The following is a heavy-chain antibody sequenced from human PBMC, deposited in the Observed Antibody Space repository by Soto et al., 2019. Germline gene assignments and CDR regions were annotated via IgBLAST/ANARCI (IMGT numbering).Heavy chain of an antibody. Sequence: GASGKVSCKASGGTFSSYAISWVRQAPGQGLEWMGGIIPIFGTANYAQKFQGRVTITADESTSTAYMELSSLRSEDTAVYYCARGNYGSGSYNSWPLDYWGQGTLVTVSS. J-gene: IGHJ4*02. V-gene: IGHV1-69*13. CDR2: IIPIFGTA. CDR3: ARGNYGSGSYNSWPLDY. D-gene: IGHD3-10*01. CDR1: GGTFSSYA.